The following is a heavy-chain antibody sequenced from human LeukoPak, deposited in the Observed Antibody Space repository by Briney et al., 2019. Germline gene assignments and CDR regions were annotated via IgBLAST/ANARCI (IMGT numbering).Heavy chain of an antibody. CDR1: GFTFSSCE. CDR3: GASRQYVGAFDI. J-gene: IGHJ3*02. V-gene: IGHV3-48*03. D-gene: IGHD3-16*01. Sequence: GGSLRLSCAASGFTFSSCELYWVRQAPGKGLEWISYISSSSTIIKYADSVRGRFTISRDDARESLYLQMSSLRADDTAIYYCGASRQYVGAFDIWGQGTLVTVSS. CDR2: ISSSSTII.